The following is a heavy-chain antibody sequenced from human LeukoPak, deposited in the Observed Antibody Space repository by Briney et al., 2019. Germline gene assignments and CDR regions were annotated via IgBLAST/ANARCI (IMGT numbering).Heavy chain of an antibody. V-gene: IGHV3-23*01. Sequence: GGSLRLSCAASGFTFSSYAMSWVRQAPGKGLEWVSAISGSGGSTYYADSVKGRFTISRDNAKNSLYLQMNSLRAEDTAVYYCARGQIGGSSWIVDYWGQGTLVTVSS. J-gene: IGHJ4*02. CDR3: ARGQIGGSSWIVDY. CDR2: ISGSGGST. CDR1: GFTFSSYA. D-gene: IGHD6-13*01.